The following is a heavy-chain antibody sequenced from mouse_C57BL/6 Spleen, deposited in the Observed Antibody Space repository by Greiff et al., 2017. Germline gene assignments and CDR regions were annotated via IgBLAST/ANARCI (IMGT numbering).Heavy chain of an antibody. Sequence: QVQLQQPGAELVKPGASVKMSCKASGYTFTSYWITWVKQRPGQGLEWIGDIYPGSGSTNYNEKFKSKATLTVDTSSSTAYMQRSSLTSEDSAVYYCARESIYYYGSSYGWFAYWGQGTLVTVSA. CDR3: ARESIYYYGSSYGWFAY. CDR1: GYTFTSYW. V-gene: IGHV1-55*01. CDR2: IYPGSGST. D-gene: IGHD1-1*01. J-gene: IGHJ3*01.